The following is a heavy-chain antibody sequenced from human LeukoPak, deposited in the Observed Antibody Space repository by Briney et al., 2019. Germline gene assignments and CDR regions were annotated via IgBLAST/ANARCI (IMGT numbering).Heavy chain of an antibody. J-gene: IGHJ6*03. CDR2: IRYDGSNK. D-gene: IGHD1-26*01. CDR1: EFTFSSYG. V-gene: IGHV3-30*02. CDR3: ARSKGELLGYYYYYYMDV. Sequence: GGSLRLSCAASEFTFSSYGMHWVRQAPGKGLEWVAFIRYDGSNKYYADSVKGRFTISRDNSKNTLYLQMNSLRAEDTAVYYCARSKGELLGYYYYYYMDVWGKGTTVTISS.